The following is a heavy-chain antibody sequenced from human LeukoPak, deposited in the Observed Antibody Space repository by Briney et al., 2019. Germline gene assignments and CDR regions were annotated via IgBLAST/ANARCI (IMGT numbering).Heavy chain of an antibody. J-gene: IGHJ4*02. D-gene: IGHD7-27*01. Sequence: SETLSLTCDVSGGSITNINWWSWVRQSPGKGLEWIGEIYHTGLTKYNPSLQSRVIMSVDRSKNQFSLNMTSVTAADTAMFYCARLAWGRLDYWGQGTLVTVSS. CDR1: GGSITNINW. V-gene: IGHV4-4*02. CDR2: IYHTGLT. CDR3: ARLAWGRLDY.